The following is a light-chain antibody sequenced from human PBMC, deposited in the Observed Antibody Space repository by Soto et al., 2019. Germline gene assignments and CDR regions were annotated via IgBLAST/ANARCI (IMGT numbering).Light chain of an antibody. Sequence: IGMSQPAATLSVSAGDRATLSFRASESVSNNLAWCHLKAGQAPRLLIYGASTRATGIPARFSGSGSGTEFTLTISSLQSEDFAVYYCQQYSIWRPSGQVAKV. J-gene: IGKJ1*01. CDR3: QQYSIWRP. CDR2: GAS. CDR1: ESVSNN. V-gene: IGKV3-15*01.